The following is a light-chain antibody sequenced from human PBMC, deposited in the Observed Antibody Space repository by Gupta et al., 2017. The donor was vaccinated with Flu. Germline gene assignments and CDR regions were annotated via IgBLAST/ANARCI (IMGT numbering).Light chain of an antibody. CDR2: DAS. Sequence: EILLTQSAATLSLSPGERATLSCRASQSVGTYLAWYQQKPGQTPRLLIYDASNRATGIPARFSGSGSGTDFTLTISSLEPEDFAVYYCQKRSNWPPYTFGQGTRLEI. J-gene: IGKJ2*01. CDR1: QSVGTY. V-gene: IGKV3-11*01. CDR3: QKRSNWPPYT.